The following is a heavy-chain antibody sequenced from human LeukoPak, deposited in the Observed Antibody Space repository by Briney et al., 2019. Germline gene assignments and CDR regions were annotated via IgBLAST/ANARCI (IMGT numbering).Heavy chain of an antibody. D-gene: IGHD3-22*01. J-gene: IGHJ5*02. CDR3: ARASTPYDSSGYSNA. CDR2: ISYDGSNK. Sequence: GGSLRLSCAASGFTFNSYAMHWVRQAPGKGLEWVAVISYDGSNKYYADSVKGRFTISRDNSKNTLYLQMNSLRAEDTAVYYCARASTPYDSSGYSNAWGQGTLVTVSS. V-gene: IGHV3-30*04. CDR1: GFTFNSYA.